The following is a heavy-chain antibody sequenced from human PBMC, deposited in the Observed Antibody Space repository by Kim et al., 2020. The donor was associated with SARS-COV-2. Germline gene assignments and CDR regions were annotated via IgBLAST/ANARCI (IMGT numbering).Heavy chain of an antibody. J-gene: IGHJ4*02. CDR1: GFTFSSYS. Sequence: GGSLRLSCAASGFTFSSYSMNWVRQAPGKGLEWVSSISSSSSYIYYVDSVKGRFTISRDNAKNSLYLQMNSLRAEDTAVYYCARTNSRDYGDYGGLDYWGQGTLVTVSS. CDR3: ARTNSRDYGDYGGLDY. CDR2: ISSSSSYI. V-gene: IGHV3-21*01. D-gene: IGHD4-17*01.